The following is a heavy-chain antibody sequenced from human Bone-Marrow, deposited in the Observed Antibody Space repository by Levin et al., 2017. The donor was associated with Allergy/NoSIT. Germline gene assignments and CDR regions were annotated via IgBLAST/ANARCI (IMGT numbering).Heavy chain of an antibody. V-gene: IGHV3-7*01. CDR1: GFTFTDAW. CDR2: IKQEGTET. CDR3: VRDPRPQGVSPAGSIKTYYFYYGLDV. J-gene: IGHJ6*02. Sequence: GESLKISCAASGFTFTDAWMNWVRQAPGKGLEWVANIKQEGTETNYADSVKGRFTISRDNAKESLFLQMNSLRPEDTAVYYCVRDPRPQGVSPAGSIKTYYFYYGLDVWGQGTTVTVSS. D-gene: IGHD2-2*01.